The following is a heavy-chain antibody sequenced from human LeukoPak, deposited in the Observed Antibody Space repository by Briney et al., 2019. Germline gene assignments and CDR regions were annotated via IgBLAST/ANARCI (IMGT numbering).Heavy chain of an antibody. CDR2: IYYSGST. CDR1: GGSISSGGYY. J-gene: IGHJ4*02. CDR3: ARTVRELLAFDC. Sequence: SQTLSLTCTVSGGSISSGGYYWSWIRQHPGKGLEWIGYIYYSGSTYYNPSLKSRVTISVDTSKNQFSLKLSSVTAADTAVYYCARTVRELLAFDCWGQGTLVTVSS. D-gene: IGHD3-10*01. V-gene: IGHV4-31*03.